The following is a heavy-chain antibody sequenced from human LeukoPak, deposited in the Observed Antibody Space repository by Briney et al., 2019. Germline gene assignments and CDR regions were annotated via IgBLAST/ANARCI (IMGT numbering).Heavy chain of an antibody. CDR2: AWYDGSKG. Sequence: GGSLRLSCAASGCTFSAYGMHWVRQAPGKGLEWVAAAWYDGSKGYYADSVKGRFTIYRDNSKDTLDLQMNSLRAEDTAVYYCARVREQLEWYFYYWGQGTLVTVSS. CDR3: ARVREQLEWYFYY. J-gene: IGHJ4*02. V-gene: IGHV3-33*01. D-gene: IGHD1-1*01. CDR1: GCTFSAYG.